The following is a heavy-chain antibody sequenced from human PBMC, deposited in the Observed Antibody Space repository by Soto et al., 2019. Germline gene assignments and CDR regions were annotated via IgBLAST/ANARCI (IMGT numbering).Heavy chain of an antibody. CDR3: AKVTEKWLVRDLDAFDI. Sequence: GSLRLSCAASGFTFSNYAMSWVRQAPGKGLEWVSAISGSGGSTYYADSVKGRFTISRDNSKNTLYLQMNSLRAEDTAVYYCAKVTEKWLVRDLDAFDIWGQGTMVTVSS. CDR2: ISGSGGST. J-gene: IGHJ3*02. V-gene: IGHV3-23*01. CDR1: GFTFSNYA. D-gene: IGHD6-19*01.